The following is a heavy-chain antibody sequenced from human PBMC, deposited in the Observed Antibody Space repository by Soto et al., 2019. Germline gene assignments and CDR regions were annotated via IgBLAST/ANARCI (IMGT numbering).Heavy chain of an antibody. Sequence: QITLKESGTTLVKPPQTLTLTCTFSGFSLPTSKVGVGSISQPPGKALEWLALIYWDDDKRYSPSLKSRLTNTKDTSKNHMVPTMTNIDPADTATYSCANRTTTVTWWFDPWGQGTLVTVSS. J-gene: IGHJ5*02. V-gene: IGHV2-5*02. CDR1: GFSLPTSKVG. CDR2: IYWDDDK. D-gene: IGHD4-17*01. CDR3: ANRTTTVTWWFDP.